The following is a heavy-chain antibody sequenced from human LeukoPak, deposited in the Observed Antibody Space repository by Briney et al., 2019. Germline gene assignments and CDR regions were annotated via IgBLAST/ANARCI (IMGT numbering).Heavy chain of an antibody. CDR1: GGSFSGYY. V-gene: IGHV4-34*01. Sequence: SEALSLTCAVYGGSFSGYYWSWIRQPPGKGLEWIGEINHSGSTNYNPSLKSRVTISVDTSKNQFSLKLSSVTAADTAVYYCARGRLRSLGFDPWGQGTLVTVSS. D-gene: IGHD4-17*01. CDR2: INHSGST. CDR3: ARGRLRSLGFDP. J-gene: IGHJ5*02.